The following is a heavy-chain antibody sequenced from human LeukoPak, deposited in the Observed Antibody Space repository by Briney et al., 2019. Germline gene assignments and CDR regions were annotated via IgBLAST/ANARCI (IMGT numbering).Heavy chain of an antibody. CDR1: GFTVSTNC. CDR2: IYSGGTT. D-gene: IGHD6-13*01. CDR3: ARGTIAAAGYYYFDY. V-gene: IGHV3-53*01. Sequence: GGSLRLSCAASGFTVSTNCMTWVRQAPGKGPEWVSTIYSGGTTYYADPVKGRFTISRDNAKNSLYLQMNSLRAEDTAVYYCARGTIAAAGYYYFDYWGQGTQVTVSS. J-gene: IGHJ4*02.